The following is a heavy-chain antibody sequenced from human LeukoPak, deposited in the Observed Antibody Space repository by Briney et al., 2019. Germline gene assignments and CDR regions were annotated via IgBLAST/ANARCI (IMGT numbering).Heavy chain of an antibody. Sequence: SETLSLTCAVSGYSITSGFSWGWIRQPPGKGLEWIGTISHSGTTDYKSTLESRLTISMDTSKNLFSLRLTSVTAADTAVYYCAREGAVPGVDPWGQGTLVTVSS. CDR3: AREGAVPGVDP. CDR1: GYSITSGFS. D-gene: IGHD3-16*01. CDR2: ISHSGTT. V-gene: IGHV4-38-2*02. J-gene: IGHJ5*02.